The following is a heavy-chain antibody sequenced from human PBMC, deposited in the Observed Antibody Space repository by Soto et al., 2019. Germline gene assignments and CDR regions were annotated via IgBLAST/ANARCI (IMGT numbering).Heavy chain of an antibody. CDR1: GYTFTSYA. D-gene: IGHD2-2*01. Sequence: ASVKVSCKASGYTFTSYAMHWVRQAPGQRLEWMGWINAGNGNTKYSQKFQGRVTITRDTSASTAYMGLSSLRSEDTAVYYCARGSDCSSTSCPKYYYYGMDVWGQGTTVTVSS. CDR3: ARGSDCSSTSCPKYYYYGMDV. J-gene: IGHJ6*02. V-gene: IGHV1-3*01. CDR2: INAGNGNT.